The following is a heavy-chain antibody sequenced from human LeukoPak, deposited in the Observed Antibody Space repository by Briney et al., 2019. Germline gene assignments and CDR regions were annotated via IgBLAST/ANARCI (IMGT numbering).Heavy chain of an antibody. J-gene: IGHJ4*02. Sequence: GGSLRLSCAASGFTFSSYWMHWVRQAPGKGLVWVSRINSDGSSTSYADSVKGRFTISRDNAKNTLYLQMNSLRAEDTAVYYCARFTYYYDSSGSSGRRSDYWGQGTLVTVSS. V-gene: IGHV3-74*01. CDR2: INSDGSST. D-gene: IGHD3-22*01. CDR3: ARFTYYYDSSGSSGRRSDY. CDR1: GFTFSSYW.